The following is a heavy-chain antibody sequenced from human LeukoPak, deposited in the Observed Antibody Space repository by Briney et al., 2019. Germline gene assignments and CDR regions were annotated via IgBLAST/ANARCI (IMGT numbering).Heavy chain of an antibody. CDR3: ARITRRYSGDY. CDR2: IKDDGSEE. V-gene: IGHV3-7*03. J-gene: IGHJ4*02. Sequence: GGSLRLSCAASGFTFSSYSMNWVRQAPGKGLEWVANIKDDGSEEYYVDSVKGRFTIVRDNAYNSLYLQMNSLRVEDTAIYFCARITRRYSGDYWGQGTLVSVSS. D-gene: IGHD1-26*01. CDR1: GFTFSSYS.